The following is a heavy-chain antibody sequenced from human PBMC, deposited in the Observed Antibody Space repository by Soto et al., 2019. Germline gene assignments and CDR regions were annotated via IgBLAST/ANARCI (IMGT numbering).Heavy chain of an antibody. V-gene: IGHV1-18*04. CDR3: ARDRGPLIDY. D-gene: IGHD2-8*01. CDR1: SYTFTSYG. J-gene: IGHJ4*02. CDR2: ISAYNGNT. Sequence: GXSVKVSLKASSYTFTSYGISWVRQAPGQGLEWMGWISAYNGNTNYAQKLQGRVTMTTDTSTSTAYMELRSLRSDDTAVYYCARDRGPLIDYWGQGTLVTVSS.